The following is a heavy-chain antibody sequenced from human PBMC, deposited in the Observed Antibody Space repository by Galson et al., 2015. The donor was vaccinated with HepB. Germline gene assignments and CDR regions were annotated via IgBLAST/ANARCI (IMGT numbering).Heavy chain of an antibody. CDR2: IQYDESSK. Sequence: SLRLSCAASGFTFSRYGMHWVRQAPGKGLEWVSFIQYDESSKTYADSVKGRFTISRDNSKNTLFLQMNSLRAEDTALYYCAKDVSGSSGAWGQGTLVTVSS. V-gene: IGHV3-30*02. CDR1: GFTFSRYG. CDR3: AKDVSGSSGA. D-gene: IGHD2-15*01. J-gene: IGHJ5*02.